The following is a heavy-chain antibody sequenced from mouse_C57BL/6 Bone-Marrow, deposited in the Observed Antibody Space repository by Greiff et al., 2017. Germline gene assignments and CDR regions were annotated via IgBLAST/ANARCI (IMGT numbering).Heavy chain of an antibody. J-gene: IGHJ3*01. V-gene: IGHV5-9*01. D-gene: IGHD1-1*01. CDR2: ISGGGGNT. CDR1: GFTFSSYT. CDR3: ARLRAWFAY. Sequence: EVKLVESGGGLVKPGGSLKLSCAASGFTFSSYTMSWVRQTPEKRLEWVATISGGGGNTYFPDSVKGRFTISRDNAKNTLYLQMSSLRSEHTALYYCARLRAWFAYWGQGTLVTVSA.